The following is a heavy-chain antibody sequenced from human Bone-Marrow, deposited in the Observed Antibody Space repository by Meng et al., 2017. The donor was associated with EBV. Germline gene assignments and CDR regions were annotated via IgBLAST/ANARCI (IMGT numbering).Heavy chain of an antibody. CDR1: GFIVSDYF. V-gene: IGHV3-11*01. J-gene: IGHJ4*02. D-gene: IGHD3-3*01. CDR3: ARVVEWLAYGAEYYFDY. Sequence: QVQLVESGGXXXXPGXXLXXSGAASGFIVSDYFMTWIRQAPGKGPEWLSYISGSGVSINYADSVKGRFTISRDDAKNSLRLQTSSLRAEDTAVYYCARVVEWLAYGAEYYFDYWGQGTLVTVSS. CDR2: ISGSGVSI.